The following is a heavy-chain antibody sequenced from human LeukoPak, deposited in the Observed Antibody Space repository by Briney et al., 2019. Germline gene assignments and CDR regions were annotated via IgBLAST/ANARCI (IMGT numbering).Heavy chain of an antibody. CDR3: ARCSGTYLFDY. CDR1: GFTVSSNY. J-gene: IGHJ4*02. CDR2: LFSGGST. V-gene: IGHV3-66*01. D-gene: IGHD1-26*01. Sequence: PGGSLRLSCAASGFTVSSNYLSWVRQAPGKGLEWVSILFSGGSTYYADSVKGRFTTSRDNSKNTLYLQMNSLRAEGTAVYYCARCSGTYLFDYWGQGALVTVSS.